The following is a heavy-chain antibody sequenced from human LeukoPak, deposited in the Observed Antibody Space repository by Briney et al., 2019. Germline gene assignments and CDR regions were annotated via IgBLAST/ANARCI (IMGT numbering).Heavy chain of an antibody. CDR3: AREFYGGQPAY. J-gene: IGHJ4*02. CDR1: GGSIKDSD. Sequence: SETLSLTXTVSGGSIKDSDWSWIRQPAGKGLEWIGRIYTNGRTNYNPSLKSRVTMSLDRSKNQFSLKLTSVTAADTAVYYCAREFYGGQPAYWGQGTLVTVSS. V-gene: IGHV4-4*07. D-gene: IGHD4-23*01. CDR2: IYTNGRT.